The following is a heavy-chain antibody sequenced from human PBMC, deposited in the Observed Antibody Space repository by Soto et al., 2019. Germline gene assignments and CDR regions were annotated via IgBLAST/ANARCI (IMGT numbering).Heavy chain of an antibody. J-gene: IGHJ4*02. D-gene: IGHD1-1*01. CDR1: GFTFSSYG. CDR3: AKEGPITNWYFDY. CDR2: ISYDGKVA. Sequence: ESGGGVVQPGRSLRLSCAASGFTFSSYGMHWVRQAPGKGLEWVTVISYDGKVAYYADSVKGLFTISRDNSKNTLYLQMNNLRTEDSAMYYCAKEGPITNWYFDYWGQGTLVTVSS. V-gene: IGHV3-30*18.